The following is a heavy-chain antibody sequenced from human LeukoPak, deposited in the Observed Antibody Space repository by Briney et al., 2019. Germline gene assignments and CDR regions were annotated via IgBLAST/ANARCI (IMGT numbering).Heavy chain of an antibody. V-gene: IGHV1-8*01. CDR1: GYTFTSYD. CDR3: AIGPTVDSSGYYYVYWFDP. Sequence: ASVKVSCKASGYTFTSYDINWVRQATGQGLEWMGWMNPNSGNTGYAQKFQGRVTMTRNTSISTAYMELSSLRSEDTAVYYCAIGPTVDSSGYYYVYWFDPWGQGTLVTVS. CDR2: MNPNSGNT. D-gene: IGHD3-22*01. J-gene: IGHJ5*02.